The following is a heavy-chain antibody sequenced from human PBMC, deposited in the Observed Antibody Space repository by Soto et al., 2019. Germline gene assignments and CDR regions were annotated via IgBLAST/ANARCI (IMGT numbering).Heavy chain of an antibody. J-gene: IGHJ4*02. CDR3: VHRRNIYYAAWGDYRYDFFDS. D-gene: IGHD3-16*02. CDR1: GFSLSTTGMG. V-gene: IGHV2-5*01. Sequence: QITLTESGPTLVKPTQTLTLTCTFSGFSLSTTGMGVVWIRQPPGKALEWLALTYWNNDNRYSPSLKNSLSITKDNSKNPVELTMTNMSHVDTANHFCVHRRNIYYAAWGDYRYDFFDSWGQGALDSVSS. CDR2: TYWNNDN.